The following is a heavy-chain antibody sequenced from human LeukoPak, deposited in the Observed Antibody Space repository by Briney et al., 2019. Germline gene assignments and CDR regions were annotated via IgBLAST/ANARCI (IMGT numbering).Heavy chain of an antibody. CDR1: GDSVSSNSVT. CDR3: ARRLTQYDCFDP. CDR2: TYYRSTWYN. D-gene: IGHD2-2*01. Sequence: SQTLSLTCAISGDSVSSNSVTWNWIRQSPSKGLEWLGRTYYRSTWYNDYAVSVRGRITVNPDTSKNQFSLHLNSVTPEDTAVYYCARRLTQYDCFDPWGQGILVTVSS. J-gene: IGHJ5*02. V-gene: IGHV6-1*01.